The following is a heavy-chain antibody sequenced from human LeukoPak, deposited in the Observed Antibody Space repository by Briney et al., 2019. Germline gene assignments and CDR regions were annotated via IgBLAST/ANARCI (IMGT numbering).Heavy chain of an antibody. J-gene: IGHJ4*02. D-gene: IGHD4-17*01. CDR1: GFTFSGYA. CDR2: ISGGGGTTYYA. Sequence: GGSLRLSCAASGFTFSGYAMSWVRQSPGKGLEWVSAISGGGGTTYYAYYADSVKGRFTISRDNSKDTLYLLMNSLRAEDTAVYYCARGDPTVTTKQNFDYWGQGTLVTVSS. V-gene: IGHV3-23*01. CDR3: ARGDPTVTTKQNFDY.